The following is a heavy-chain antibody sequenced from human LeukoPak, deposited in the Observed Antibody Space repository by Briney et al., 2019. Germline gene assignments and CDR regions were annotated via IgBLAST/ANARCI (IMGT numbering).Heavy chain of an antibody. CDR1: GFTFSSYG. CDR3: ARDYSSGYFGGAFDI. Sequence: GGSLRLSCAASGFTFSSYGMHWVRQAPGKGLEWVAFIRYDGSNKYYADSVKGRFTISRDNSKNTLYLQMNSLRAEDTAVYYCARDYSSGYFGGAFDIWGQGTMVTVSS. D-gene: IGHD3-22*01. V-gene: IGHV3-30*02. J-gene: IGHJ3*02. CDR2: IRYDGSNK.